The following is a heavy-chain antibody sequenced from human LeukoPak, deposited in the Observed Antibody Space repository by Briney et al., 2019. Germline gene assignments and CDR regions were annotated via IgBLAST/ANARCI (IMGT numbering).Heavy chain of an antibody. CDR1: GESFSGYY. D-gene: IGHD4-17*01. J-gene: IGHJ6*02. CDR2: INHSGST. V-gene: IGHV4-34*01. Sequence: PSETLSLTCAVYGESFSGYYWSWIRQPPGKGLEWIGEINHSGSTNYNPSLKSRVTISVDTSKNQFSLKLSSVTAADTAVYYCARPKGLMTTVTPYYYYYGMDVWGQGTTVTVSS. CDR3: ARPKGLMTTVTPYYYYYGMDV.